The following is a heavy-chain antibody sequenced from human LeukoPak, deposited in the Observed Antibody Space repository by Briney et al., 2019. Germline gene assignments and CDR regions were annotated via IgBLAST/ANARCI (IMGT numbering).Heavy chain of an antibody. J-gene: IGHJ1*01. CDR3: ARSAYRRYFQH. CDR1: GGSISSSSYY. V-gene: IGHV4-39*01. D-gene: IGHD1-26*01. Sequence: PSETLSLTCTVSGGSISSSSYYWGWIRQPPGKGLECIGSISYSGSTPYNPSLKSRVTISVDTSKNQFSLKLSSVTAADTAVYYCARSAYRRYFQHWGQGTLVTVSS. CDR2: ISYSGST.